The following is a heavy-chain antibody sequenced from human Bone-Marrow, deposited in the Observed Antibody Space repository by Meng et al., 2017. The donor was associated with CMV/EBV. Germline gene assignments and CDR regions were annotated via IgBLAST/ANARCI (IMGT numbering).Heavy chain of an antibody. V-gene: IGHV4-59*01. J-gene: IGHJ6*02. D-gene: IGHD3/OR15-3a*01. CDR2: IYHSGST. CDR1: GGSISSYY. CDR3: ARGTGYYYYYGMDV. Sequence: SETLSLTCTVSGGSISSYYWSWIRQPPGKGLEWIGYIYHSGSTNYNPSLKSRVTISVDTSKNQFSLKLSSVTAADTAVYYCARGTGYYYYYGMDVWGQGPTVTVSS.